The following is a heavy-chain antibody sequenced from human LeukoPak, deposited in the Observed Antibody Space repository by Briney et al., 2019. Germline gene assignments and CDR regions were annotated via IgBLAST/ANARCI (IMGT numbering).Heavy chain of an antibody. CDR1: GGTFRSYA. J-gene: IGHJ5*02. CDR3: ATWEWELLRNWFDP. Sequence: SVKVSCKASGGTFRSYAISWVRQAPGQGLEWMGGINPIFGAANYAQKFQGRVTITADESTSTAYMELSSLRSEDTAVYYCATWEWELLRNWFDPWGQGTLVTVSS. CDR2: INPIFGAA. V-gene: IGHV1-69*13. D-gene: IGHD1-26*01.